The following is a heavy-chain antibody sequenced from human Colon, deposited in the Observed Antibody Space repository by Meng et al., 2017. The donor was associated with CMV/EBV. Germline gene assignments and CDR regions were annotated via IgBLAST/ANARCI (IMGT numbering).Heavy chain of an antibody. CDR1: GYTFTGYY. Sequence: GHLGPAGAEVKKPGAPVKASCKASGYTFTGYYMHRVRQAPGQGLEWMGWINPNSGGTNYAQKFQGRVTMTRDTSISTAYMELSRLRSDDTAVYYCATVSSGYYLYFQHWGQGTLVTVSS. V-gene: IGHV1-2*02. D-gene: IGHD3-22*01. CDR3: ATVSSGYYLYFQH. J-gene: IGHJ1*01. CDR2: INPNSGGT.